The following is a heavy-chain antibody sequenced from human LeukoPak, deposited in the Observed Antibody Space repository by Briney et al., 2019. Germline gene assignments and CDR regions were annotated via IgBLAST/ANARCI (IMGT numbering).Heavy chain of an antibody. D-gene: IGHD6-6*01. CDR1: GFTFSSYA. CDR2: ISGSGGST. V-gene: IGHV3-23*01. CDR3: AKIQYSSSCYWFDP. J-gene: IGHJ5*02. Sequence: GATLIISCSASGFTFSSYAMSWVREAPGKELEWASAISGSGGSTYYADSVKGRFTISRDNSKNTLYLQMNSMRAEDTAVYYCAKIQYSSSCYWFDPWGQGTLVTVSS.